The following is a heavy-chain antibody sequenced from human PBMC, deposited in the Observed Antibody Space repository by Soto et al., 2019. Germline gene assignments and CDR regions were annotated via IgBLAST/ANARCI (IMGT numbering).Heavy chain of an antibody. CDR2: IIPIFGTA. D-gene: IGHD3-10*01. Sequence: ASVKVCSKACVSTFSRYAISWVRQAPGQGLEWMGGIIPIFGTANYAQKFQGRATITADEYTSTDYMELSSLRSEDTAVYYCAKQANVLLWFCESVHYLMAFSAQGSTVPGSS. CDR1: VSTFSRYA. V-gene: IGHV1-69*13. J-gene: IGHJ6*02. CDR3: AKQANVLLWFCESVHYLMAF.